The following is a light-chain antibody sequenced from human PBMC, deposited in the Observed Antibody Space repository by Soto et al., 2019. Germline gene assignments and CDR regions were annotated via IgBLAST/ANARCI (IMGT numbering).Light chain of an antibody. J-gene: IGKJ1*01. CDR2: RAS. Sequence: DIQMTQSPSTLSASVGDRVTITCRASQSIDTCLAWYQQKPGTAPKLLIYRASNLEGGVPSRFSGSGSGTEFTLTISCLQPDDFVTYYCQQYNSYSRTFGQGTKVEI. V-gene: IGKV1-5*03. CDR1: QSIDTC. CDR3: QQYNSYSRT.